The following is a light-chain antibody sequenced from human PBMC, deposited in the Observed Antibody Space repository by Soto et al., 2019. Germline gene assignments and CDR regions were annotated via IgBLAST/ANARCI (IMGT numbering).Light chain of an antibody. V-gene: IGKV1D-12*01. CDR2: TAS. CDR1: QGASTW. Sequence: DIQMTQSPSSVSASVGDRVTMTCRASQGASTWLAWYQQKPGKAPNLLIYTASSLQSGVPSRFSGSASGTDFTLTISSLQPEDFATYYCQQTTTFPLTFGGGTKVEI. J-gene: IGKJ4*01. CDR3: QQTTTFPLT.